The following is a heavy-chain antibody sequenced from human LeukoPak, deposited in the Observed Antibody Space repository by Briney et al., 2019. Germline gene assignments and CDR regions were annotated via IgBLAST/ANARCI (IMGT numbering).Heavy chain of an antibody. CDR1: GGSVSSGGYY. J-gene: IGHJ6*02. CDR2: IYYSGSN. Sequence: SQTLSLTCTVSGGSVSSGGYYCSLIRQHPGKVLEWSGYIYYSGSNYYDPSIKSRVTISVDTSKNQFSLKLSSVTAADTAVYYCARDSSIANYYYYYGMDVWGQGTTVTVSS. CDR3: ARDSSIANYYYYYGMDV. V-gene: IGHV4-31*03.